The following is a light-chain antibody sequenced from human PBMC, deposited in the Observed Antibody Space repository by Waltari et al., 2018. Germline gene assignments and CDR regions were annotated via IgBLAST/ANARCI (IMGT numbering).Light chain of an antibody. V-gene: IGLV4-69*01. J-gene: IGLJ3*02. CDR1: SGHSNYA. CDR2: VNSDGTH. CDR3: QTWGSGIRV. Sequence: QLVLTQPPSASAPLGASVKLTCTLSSGHSNYAIAWPQQQPEKGPRYLMKVNSDGTHTKGDGIPDRFSGSSSGAERYLTVSSLQSEDEGDYFCQTWGSGIRVFGGGTKVTVL.